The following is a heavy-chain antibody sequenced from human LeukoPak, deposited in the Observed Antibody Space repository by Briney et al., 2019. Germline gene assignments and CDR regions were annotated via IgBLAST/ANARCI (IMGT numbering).Heavy chain of an antibody. D-gene: IGHD6-13*01. CDR1: GLNVTTKY. CDR2: IYGDNAA. CDR3: VSSTGQQFIPYDY. Sequence: PGGSLRLSCAASGLNVTTKYMTSIRQAPGKGVEWVSLIYGDNAAYYAESVRGRFIISRDNFKSTFFLQMNSLRPEDTALYYCVSSTGQQFIPYDYWGHGTQVTVSS. J-gene: IGHJ4*01. V-gene: IGHV3-66*02.